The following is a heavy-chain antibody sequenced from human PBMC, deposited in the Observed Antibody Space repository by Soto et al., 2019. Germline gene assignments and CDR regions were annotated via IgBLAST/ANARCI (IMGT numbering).Heavy chain of an antibody. J-gene: IGHJ6*02. CDR1: GGTFSSYT. CDR2: IIPILGIA. CDR3: ARRIWFGKKGARGGMDV. Sequence: QVQLVQSGAEVKKPGSSVKVSCKASGGTFSSYTISWVRQAPGQGLEWMGRIIPILGIANYAQKFQGRVTITADKSTSTAYMELSSLRSEDTAVYYCARRIWFGKKGARGGMDVWGQGTTVTVSS. V-gene: IGHV1-69*02. D-gene: IGHD3-10*01.